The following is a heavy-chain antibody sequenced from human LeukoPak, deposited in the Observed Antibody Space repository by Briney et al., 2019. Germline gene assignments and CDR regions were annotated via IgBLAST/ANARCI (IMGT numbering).Heavy chain of an antibody. CDR2: INPSGGST. D-gene: IGHD3-22*01. V-gene: IGHV1-46*01. J-gene: IGHJ4*02. Sequence: ASVKVSCKASGYTFISYYMHWVRQAPGQGLEWMGIINPSGGSTSYAQKFQGRVTMTRDTSTSTVYMELSSLRSEDTAVYYCARPGAYYYDSSAHLDYWGQGTLVTVSS. CDR1: GYTFISYY. CDR3: ARPGAYYYDSSAHLDY.